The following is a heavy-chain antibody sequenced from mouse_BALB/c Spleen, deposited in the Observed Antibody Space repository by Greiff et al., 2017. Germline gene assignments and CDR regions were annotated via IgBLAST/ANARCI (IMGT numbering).Heavy chain of an antibody. D-gene: IGHD1-1*01. V-gene: IGHV1-4*02. Sequence: QVQLQQSAAELARPGASVKMSCKASGYTFTSYTMHWVKQRPGQGLEWIGYINPSSGYTEYNQKFKDKTTLTADKSSSTAYMQLSSLTSEDSAVYYCAREDYGSSYVGDYFDYWGQGTTLTVSS. CDR1: GYTFTSYT. CDR3: AREDYGSSYVGDYFDY. J-gene: IGHJ2*01. CDR2: INPSSGYT.